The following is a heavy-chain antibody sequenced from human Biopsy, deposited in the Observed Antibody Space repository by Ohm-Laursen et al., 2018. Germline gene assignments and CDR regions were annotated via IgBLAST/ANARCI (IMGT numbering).Heavy chain of an antibody. J-gene: IGHJ4*02. V-gene: IGHV4-59*11. CDR2: ISHTGYT. CDR1: GGSFTGHY. Sequence: SQTLSLTWAVFGGSFTGHYWTWIRQPPGKRLEWIGHISHTGYTSYNASLKSRVTISVDTSRNHFSLRLSSLTAADTAVYYCARGSNDFGGLYFPRWGQGTLLTVSS. CDR3: ARGSNDFGGLYFPR. D-gene: IGHD4-23*01.